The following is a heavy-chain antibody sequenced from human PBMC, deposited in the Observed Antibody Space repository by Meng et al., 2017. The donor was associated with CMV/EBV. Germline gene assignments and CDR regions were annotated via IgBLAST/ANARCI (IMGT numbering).Heavy chain of an antibody. V-gene: IGHV1-8*01. D-gene: IGHD6-13*01. CDR2: MNPNSGNT. Sequence: SGYTFTSYDINWVRQDTGQGLEWMGWMNPNSGNTGYAQKFQGRVTMTRNTSISKAYMELSSLRSEDTAVYYCARGPYSSSWYGYWFDPWGQGTLVTVSS. CDR3: ARGPYSSSWYGYWFDP. J-gene: IGHJ5*02. CDR1: GYTFTSYD.